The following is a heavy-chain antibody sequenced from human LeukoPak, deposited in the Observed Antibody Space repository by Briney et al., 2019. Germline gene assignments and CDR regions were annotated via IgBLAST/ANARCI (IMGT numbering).Heavy chain of an antibody. CDR2: MNPNSGNT. J-gene: IGHJ4*02. Sequence: GASVKVSCKASGYTCTSYDINWVRQATGQGLEWMGWMNPNSGNTGYAQKFQGRVTMTRNTSISTAYMVLSSLRSEDTAVYYCARGLWFGELFQNYWGQGTLVTVSS. D-gene: IGHD3-10*01. V-gene: IGHV1-8*01. CDR3: ARGLWFGELFQNY. CDR1: GYTCTSYD.